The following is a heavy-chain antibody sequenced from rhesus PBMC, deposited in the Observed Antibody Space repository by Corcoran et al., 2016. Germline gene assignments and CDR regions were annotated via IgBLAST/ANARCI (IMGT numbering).Heavy chain of an antibody. D-gene: IGHD4-29*01. Sequence: QVQLVQSGAEVKKPGTSVKLSCKASGDTFTSYYINWVRQALGQVLEWMGWINPRNGNKGFAQKFQGRVTMTRDTSTSTAYMGLNSLRSEDTAVYYCARGGVYGSRNWYFDLWGPGTPITISS. CDR3: ARGGVYGSRNWYFDL. CDR2: INPRNGNK. J-gene: IGHJ2*01. V-gene: IGHV1-200*01. CDR1: GDTFTSYY.